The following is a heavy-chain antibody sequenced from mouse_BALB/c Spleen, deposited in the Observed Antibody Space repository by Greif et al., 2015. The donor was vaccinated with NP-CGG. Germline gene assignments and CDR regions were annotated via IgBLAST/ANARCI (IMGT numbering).Heavy chain of an antibody. CDR2: INPSSGYT. V-gene: IGHV1-4*01. J-gene: IGHJ3*01. CDR1: GYTFTSYT. D-gene: IGHD2-10*02. CDR3: ARKRYGNYVWFAY. Sequence: VKLVESGAELARPGASVKMSCKASGYTFTSYTMHWVKQRPGQGLEWIGYINPSSGYTNYNQKFKDKATLTADKSSSTDYMQLSSLASEDSSVHYCARKRYGNYVWFAYWGQGTLVTVSA.